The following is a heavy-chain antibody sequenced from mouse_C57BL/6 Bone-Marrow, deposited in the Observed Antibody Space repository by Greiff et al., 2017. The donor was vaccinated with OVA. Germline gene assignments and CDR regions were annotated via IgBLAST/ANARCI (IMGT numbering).Heavy chain of an antibody. J-gene: IGHJ4*01. CDR3: ARWGLGDYYAMDD. Sequence: QVQLQQSGAELVRPGASVKMSCKASGYTFTSYYMHWVKQTPRQGLEWIGDLYPGNGDTSYNQKFKGKATLTVDKSSSTAYMQLSSLTSEDCAVYFCARWGLGDYYAMDDWGQGTSVTVSS. CDR2: LYPGNGDT. V-gene: IGHV1-12*01. CDR1: GYTFTSYY. D-gene: IGHD4-1*01.